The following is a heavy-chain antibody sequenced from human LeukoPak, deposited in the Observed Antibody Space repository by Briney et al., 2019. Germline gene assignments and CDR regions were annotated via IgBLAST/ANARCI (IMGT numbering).Heavy chain of an antibody. CDR1: GFTFSSYA. J-gene: IGHJ4*02. Sequence: PGGSLRLSCAASGFTFSSYAMSWVRQAPGKGLEWVSSISSSSSYIYYADSVKGRITISRDNAKNSLYLQMNSLRAEDTAVYYCARGAEADDYWGQGTLVTVSS. CDR3: ARGAEADDY. CDR2: ISSSSSYI. D-gene: IGHD1-26*01. V-gene: IGHV3-21*01.